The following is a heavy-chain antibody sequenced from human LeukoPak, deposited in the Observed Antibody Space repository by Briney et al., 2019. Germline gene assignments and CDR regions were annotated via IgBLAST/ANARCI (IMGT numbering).Heavy chain of an antibody. V-gene: IGHV1-46*01. CDR2: INPSGGST. CDR3: ARNPAPPFEHIVVVPAASPYYYYGMDV. Sequence: ASVKVSCKASGYTFTSYYMHWVRQAPGQGLEWMGIINPSGGSTSYAQKFQGRVTMTRDTSTSTVYMELSSLRSEDTAVYYCARNPAPPFEHIVVVPAASPYYYYGMDVRGKGTTVTVSS. J-gene: IGHJ6*04. D-gene: IGHD2-2*01. CDR1: GYTFTSYY.